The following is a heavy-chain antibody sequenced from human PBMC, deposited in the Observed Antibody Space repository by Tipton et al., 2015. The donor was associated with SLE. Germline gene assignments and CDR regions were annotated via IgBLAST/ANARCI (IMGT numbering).Heavy chain of an antibody. CDR3: ARGPSEWELRDAFDI. CDR2: INHSGST. V-gene: IGHV4-34*01. Sequence: TLSLTCAVYGGSFSDYFWSWIRQPPGKGLEWIGDINHSGSTNYNPSLKSRVTISVDTSKNQFSLKMSSVTAADTAVYYCARGPSEWELRDAFDIWGQGTMVTVSS. CDR1: GGSFSDYF. J-gene: IGHJ3*02. D-gene: IGHD1-26*01.